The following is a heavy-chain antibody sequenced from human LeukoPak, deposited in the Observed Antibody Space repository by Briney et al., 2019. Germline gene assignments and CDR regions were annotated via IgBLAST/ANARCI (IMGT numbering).Heavy chain of an antibody. D-gene: IGHD5-12*01. V-gene: IGHV3-74*03. CDR2: INSDGNSI. Sequence: GSLRLSCAASGFTFSSYWMHWVRQAPGKGLVLVSRINSDGNSITYADSVKGRFTISRDNAKNTLYLQMNSLRVEDTAVYYCAREGRVSGYDFDCWGQGTLVTVSS. CDR1: GFTFSSYW. CDR3: AREGRVSGYDFDC. J-gene: IGHJ4*02.